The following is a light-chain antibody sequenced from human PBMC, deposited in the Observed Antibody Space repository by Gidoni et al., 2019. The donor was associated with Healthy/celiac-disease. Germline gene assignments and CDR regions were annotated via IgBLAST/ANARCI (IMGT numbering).Light chain of an antibody. CDR3: QQYDNLPIT. Sequence: DIQMTQYPSSLSASVGDRVTITCQASQDISNYLHWYQQKPGKAPKLLIYDASNLETVVPSRFSGSVSGTDFTFPISSLQPEDIATYYCQQYDNLPITFGQGTRLEIK. J-gene: IGKJ5*01. CDR2: DAS. V-gene: IGKV1-33*01. CDR1: QDISNY.